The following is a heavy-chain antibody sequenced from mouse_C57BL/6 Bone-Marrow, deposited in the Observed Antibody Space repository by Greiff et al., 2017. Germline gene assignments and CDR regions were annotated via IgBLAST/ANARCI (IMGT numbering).Heavy chain of an antibody. D-gene: IGHD2-3*01. Sequence: DVKLQESGGDLVKPGGSLKLSCAASGFTFSSYGMSWVRQTPDKRLEWVATISSGGSYTYYPDSVQGRFTISRDNAKTTLYLQLSSLQSEDTAMYYCARHWLLDYWGQGTTLTGSS. CDR3: ARHWLLDY. CDR1: GFTFSSYG. CDR2: ISSGGSYT. J-gene: IGHJ2*01. V-gene: IGHV5-6*02.